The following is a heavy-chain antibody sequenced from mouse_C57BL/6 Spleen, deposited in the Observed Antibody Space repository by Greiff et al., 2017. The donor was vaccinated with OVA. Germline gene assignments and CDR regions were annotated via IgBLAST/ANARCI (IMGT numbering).Heavy chain of an antibody. Sequence: EVKLMESGGGLVKPGGSLKLSCAASGFTFSDYGMHWVRQAPEKGLEWVAYISSGSSTIYYADTVKGRFTISRDNAKNTLFLQMTSLRSEDTAMYYCAKGPRTDYAMDYWGQGTSVTVSS. J-gene: IGHJ4*01. CDR1: GFTFSDYG. D-gene: IGHD3-1*01. CDR2: ISSGSSTI. V-gene: IGHV5-17*01. CDR3: AKGPRTDYAMDY.